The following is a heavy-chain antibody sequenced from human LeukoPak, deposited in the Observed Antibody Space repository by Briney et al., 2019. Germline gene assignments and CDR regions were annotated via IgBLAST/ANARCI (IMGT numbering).Heavy chain of an antibody. V-gene: IGHV4-59*12. Sequence: SETLSLTCTVFRDSMKSYYWSWLRQPPGKGLEWIGYIYYTGSTDYNPSLKSRVTMSVDTSKNQFSLKLSSVTAADTAVYYCARDTYSSSTAYFDYWGQGTLVTVSS. J-gene: IGHJ4*02. CDR2: IYYTGST. CDR3: ARDTYSSSTAYFDY. D-gene: IGHD6-6*01. CDR1: RDSMKSYY.